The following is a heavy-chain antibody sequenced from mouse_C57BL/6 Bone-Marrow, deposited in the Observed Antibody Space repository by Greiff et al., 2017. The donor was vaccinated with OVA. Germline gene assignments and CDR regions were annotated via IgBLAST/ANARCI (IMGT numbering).Heavy chain of an antibody. Sequence: DVQLVESGGGLVQPGGSLSLSCAASGFTFTDYYMSWVRQPPGKALEWLGFIRNKANGYTTEYSASVKGRFTISRDNSQSILYLQMNALRAEDSATYYCARSSSLRSYGSTWFAYWGQGTLVTVSA. J-gene: IGHJ3*01. V-gene: IGHV7-3*01. D-gene: IGHD1-1*01. CDR2: IRNKANGYTT. CDR1: GFTFTDYY. CDR3: ARSSSLRSYGSTWFAY.